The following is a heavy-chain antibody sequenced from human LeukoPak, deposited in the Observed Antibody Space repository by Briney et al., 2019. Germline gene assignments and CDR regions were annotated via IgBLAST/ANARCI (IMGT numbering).Heavy chain of an antibody. CDR2: INHSGST. Sequence: PSESLSLTCAVYGGSFSGYYWSWIRQPPGKGLEWIGEINHSGSTNYNPSLKSRVTISVDTSKNQFSLKLSSVTAADTAVYYCARDRGMRQLWPKTKIYYYMDVWGKGTTVTISS. CDR1: GGSFSGYY. V-gene: IGHV4-34*01. J-gene: IGHJ6*03. CDR3: ARDRGMRQLWPKTKIYYYMDV. D-gene: IGHD5-18*01.